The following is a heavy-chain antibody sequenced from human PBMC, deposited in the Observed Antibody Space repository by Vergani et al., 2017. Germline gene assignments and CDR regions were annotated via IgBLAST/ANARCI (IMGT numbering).Heavy chain of an antibody. CDR3: ARESTGIYYYGMDV. CDR1: GGSFSGYY. D-gene: IGHD4-11*01. CDR2: INHSGST. Sequence: QVQLQQWGAGLLKPSETLSLTCAVYGGSFSGYYWSWIRQPPGKGLEWIGEINHSGSTNYNPSLKSRVTISVDTSKNQFSLKLSSVTAADTAVDYCARESTGIYYYGMDVWGQGTTVTVSS. J-gene: IGHJ6*02. V-gene: IGHV4-34*01.